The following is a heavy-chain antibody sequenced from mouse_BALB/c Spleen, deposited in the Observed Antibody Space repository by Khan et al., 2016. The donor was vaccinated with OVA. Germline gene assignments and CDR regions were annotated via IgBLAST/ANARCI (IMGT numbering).Heavy chain of an antibody. J-gene: IGHJ3*01. V-gene: IGHV1-9*01. Sequence: QVQLKASGAELMKPGASVKISCKATGYTFSSYWIEWVKQRPGHGLEWIGDILPGSGNTNYNEKFRGKATFTADTSSNTAYMQLSSLTSEDSAVYYCARGGYGGFAYWGQGTLVTVSA. CDR2: ILPGSGNT. D-gene: IGHD2-2*01. CDR1: GYTFSSYW. CDR3: ARGGYGGFAY.